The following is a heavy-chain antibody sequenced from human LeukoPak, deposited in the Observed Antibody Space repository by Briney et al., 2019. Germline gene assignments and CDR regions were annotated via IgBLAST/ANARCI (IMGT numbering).Heavy chain of an antibody. Sequence: GASVTVSCKASGYTFTSYGISWVRQAPGQGLEWMGWISAYNGNTNYAQKLQGRVTMTTDTSTSTAYMELRSLRSDDTAVYYCARVSYYDSSGYPTLWGQGTTVTVSS. CDR1: GYTFTSYG. J-gene: IGHJ6*02. D-gene: IGHD3-22*01. CDR3: ARVSYYDSSGYPTL. V-gene: IGHV1-18*01. CDR2: ISAYNGNT.